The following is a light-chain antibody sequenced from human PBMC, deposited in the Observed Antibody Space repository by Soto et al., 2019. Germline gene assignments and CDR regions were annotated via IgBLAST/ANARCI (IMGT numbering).Light chain of an antibody. J-gene: IGKJ5*01. V-gene: IGKV3-20*01. CDR3: QQYGSSPPIT. CDR2: GAS. CDR1: HSVSGSY. Sequence: EIVLSQSPGTLSFSPGERATLSCRASHSVSGSYLAWYQQKPGQAPRLLIYGASSRATGIADRFSGSGSGTDFTLTISRLEPEDFAVYYCQQYGSSPPITFGQGTRLEIK.